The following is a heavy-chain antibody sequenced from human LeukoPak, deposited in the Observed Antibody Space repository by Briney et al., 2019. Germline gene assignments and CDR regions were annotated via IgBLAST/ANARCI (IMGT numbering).Heavy chain of an antibody. V-gene: IGHV3-21*01. CDR1: GFTFSSYS. CDR2: ISSSSSYI. Sequence: GGSLRLSCAASGFTFSSYSMNWVRQAPGKGLEWVSSISSSSSYIYYADSVKGRFTISRDNAKNSLYLQMNSLRAEDTAVYCCARDWGYQLLFGWSIDYWGQGTLVTVSS. CDR3: ARDWGYQLLFGWSIDY. J-gene: IGHJ4*02. D-gene: IGHD2-2*01.